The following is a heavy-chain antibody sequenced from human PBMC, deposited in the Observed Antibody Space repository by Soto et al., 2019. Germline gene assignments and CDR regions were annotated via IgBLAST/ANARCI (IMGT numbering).Heavy chain of an antibody. J-gene: IGHJ6*02. Sequence: GESLKISCKGSGYSFTSYWISWVRQMPGKGLEWMGSIDPSDSYTNYSPSFQGHVTISADKSISTAYLQWSSLKASDTAMYYCARHGRYDFWSGYYTDYYYYGMDVWGQGTTVTVSS. CDR2: IDPSDSYT. CDR1: GYSFTSYW. CDR3: ARHGRYDFWSGYYTDYYYYGMDV. V-gene: IGHV5-10-1*01. D-gene: IGHD3-3*01.